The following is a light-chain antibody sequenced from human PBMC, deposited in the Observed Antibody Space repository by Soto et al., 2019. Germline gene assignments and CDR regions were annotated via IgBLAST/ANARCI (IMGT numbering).Light chain of an antibody. J-gene: IGLJ2*01. V-gene: IGLV1-44*01. CDR2: TDD. Sequence: QSVLTQPPSASGTPGQRVIISCSGSSSSIGSNTVNWYRQHPGTAPTVLIYTDDQRPSGVPARFSGSRSGTSASLAISELQSEDEADYYCAAWDDSLNSVIFGGGTKLTVL. CDR3: AAWDDSLNSVI. CDR1: SSSIGSNT.